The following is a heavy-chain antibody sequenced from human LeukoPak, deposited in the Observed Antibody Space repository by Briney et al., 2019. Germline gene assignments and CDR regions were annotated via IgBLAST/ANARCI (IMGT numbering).Heavy chain of an antibody. CDR1: GDSVSSNSAA. CDR2: TYYRSKWYN. V-gene: IGHV6-1*01. Sequence: SQTLSLTCAISGDSVSSNSAAWNWIRQCPSRGLEWLGRTYYRSKWYNDYAVSVKSRITINPDTSKNQFSLQLNSVTPEDTAVYYCARDVGYCSSTSCYGYNWFDPWGQGTLVTVSS. CDR3: ARDVGYCSSTSCYGYNWFDP. D-gene: IGHD2-2*01. J-gene: IGHJ5*02.